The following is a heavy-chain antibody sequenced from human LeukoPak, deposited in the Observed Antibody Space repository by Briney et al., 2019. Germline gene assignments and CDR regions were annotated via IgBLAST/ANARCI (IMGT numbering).Heavy chain of an antibody. J-gene: IGHJ4*02. CDR1: GFTFSSYW. Sequence: GGSLRLSCAASGFTFSSYWMSWVRQAPGKGLEWVANIKQDGSEKYYVDSVKGRFTISRDNAKNSLYLQMNSLRAEDTTVYYCARESLWFGESADYWGQGTLVTVSS. D-gene: IGHD3-10*01. CDR3: ARESLWFGESADY. V-gene: IGHV3-7*01. CDR2: IKQDGSEK.